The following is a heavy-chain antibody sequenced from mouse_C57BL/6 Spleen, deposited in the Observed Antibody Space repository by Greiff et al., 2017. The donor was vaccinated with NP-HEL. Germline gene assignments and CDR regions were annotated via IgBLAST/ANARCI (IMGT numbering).Heavy chain of an antibody. D-gene: IGHD3-2*02. J-gene: IGHJ3*01. Sequence: QVQLQQSGPELVKPGASVKISCKASGYAFSSSWMNWVKQRPGKGLEWIGRIYPGDGDTNYNGKFKGKATLTADKSSSTAYMQLSSLTSEDSAVYFCARWGDSSGYGGAYWGQGTLVTVSA. CDR3: ARWGDSSGYGGAY. V-gene: IGHV1-82*01. CDR1: GYAFSSSW. CDR2: IYPGDGDT.